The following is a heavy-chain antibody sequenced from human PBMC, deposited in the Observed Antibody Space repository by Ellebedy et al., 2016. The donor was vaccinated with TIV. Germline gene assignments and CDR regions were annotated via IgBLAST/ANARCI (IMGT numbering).Heavy chain of an antibody. J-gene: IGHJ4*02. D-gene: IGHD4/OR15-4a*01. V-gene: IGHV3-7*01. CDR1: GFTFKSYW. Sequence: PGGSLRLSCVVSGFTFKSYWMSWVRQAPGKGLEWVANIRQDGSEKHYVDSVKGRFTISRDNAKNSLYLQMNSLRAEDTAVYYCARRVRPDYFDYWGQGTLVTVSS. CDR2: IRQDGSEK. CDR3: ARRVRPDYFDY.